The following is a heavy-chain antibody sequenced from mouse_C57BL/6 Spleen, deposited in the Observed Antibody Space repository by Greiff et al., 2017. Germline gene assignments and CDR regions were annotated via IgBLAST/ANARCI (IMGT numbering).Heavy chain of an antibody. CDR3: TPRRHFDY. CDR2: IDPENGDT. Sequence: LVESGAELVRPGASVKLSCTASGFNIKDDDMHWVKQRPEQGLEWIGWIDPENGDTEYASTFQGKATIKADTASNTDYLQLRSLTSVDTAVYYFTPRRHFDYWGQGTTLTFSS. J-gene: IGHJ2*01. CDR1: GFNIKDDD. V-gene: IGHV14-4*01.